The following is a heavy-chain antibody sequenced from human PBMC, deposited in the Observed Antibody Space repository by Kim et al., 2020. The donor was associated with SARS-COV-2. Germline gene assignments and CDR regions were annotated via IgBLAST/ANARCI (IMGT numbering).Heavy chain of an antibody. Sequence: TYYADSVKGRFTISRDNSKNTLYLQMNSLRAEDMAVYYCARGVYGYFFDYWGQGTLVTVSS. CDR3: ARGVYGYFFDY. V-gene: IGHV3-53*01. J-gene: IGHJ4*02. CDR2: T. D-gene: IGHD5-18*01.